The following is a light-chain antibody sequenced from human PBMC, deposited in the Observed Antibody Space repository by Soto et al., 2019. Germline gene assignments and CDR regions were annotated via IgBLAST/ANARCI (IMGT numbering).Light chain of an antibody. V-gene: IGLV2-14*01. CDR1: SSDVGGYNY. CDR2: DVS. Sequence: QSSLTQPASVSGSPGQSITISGTGTSSDVGGYNYVSWYQQHPGKAPKLMIYDVSNRPSGVSNRFSGSKSGNTAYLTISGIQAEDEADYYCSSYTSSSTPYVFGTGTKLTVL. CDR3: SSYTSSSTPYV. J-gene: IGLJ1*01.